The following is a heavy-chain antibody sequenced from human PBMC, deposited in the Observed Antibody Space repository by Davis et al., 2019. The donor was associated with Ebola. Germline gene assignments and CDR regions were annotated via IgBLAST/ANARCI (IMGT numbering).Heavy chain of an antibody. Sequence: MPSETLSLTCTVSGGSISSYYWSWIRQPPGKGLEWIGYIYYSGSTNYNPSLKSRVTISVDTSKNQFSLKLSSVTAADTAVYYCARRPTRYYFDYWGQGTLVTVSS. D-gene: IGHD4-17*01. J-gene: IGHJ4*02. CDR2: IYYSGST. CDR1: GGSISSYY. V-gene: IGHV4-59*01. CDR3: ARRPTRYYFDY.